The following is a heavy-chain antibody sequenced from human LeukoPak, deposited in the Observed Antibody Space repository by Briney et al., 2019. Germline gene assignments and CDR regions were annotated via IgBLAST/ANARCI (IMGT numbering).Heavy chain of an antibody. CDR2: INPNSGGT. V-gene: IGHV1-2*02. D-gene: IGHD3-22*01. CDR3: ARAGVWDSSHTSGYHNGAFDI. Sequence: ASVKVSCKASGYTFTGYYMHWVRQAPGQGLEWMGWINPNSGGTNYAQKFQGRVTMTRDTSISTAYMELSRLRSDDTAVYYCARAGVWDSSHTSGYHNGAFDIWGQGTMVTVSS. CDR1: GYTFTGYY. J-gene: IGHJ3*02.